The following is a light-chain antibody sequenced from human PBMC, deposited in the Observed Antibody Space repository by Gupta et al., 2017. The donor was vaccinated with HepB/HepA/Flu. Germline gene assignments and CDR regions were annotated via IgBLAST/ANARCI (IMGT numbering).Light chain of an antibody. CDR3: ATWDDSLPGWV. CDR1: TSNIGSNY. V-gene: IGLV1-47*01. CDR2: RNN. Sequence: QSVLTQPPSASGSPGHRVTISCHASTSNIGSNYLFWYQQFPGTAPKLLISRNNERPSGVPERFSGSKSGTSASLAISGLRSEDEADYYCATWDDSLPGWVFGGGTKVTVL. J-gene: IGLJ3*02.